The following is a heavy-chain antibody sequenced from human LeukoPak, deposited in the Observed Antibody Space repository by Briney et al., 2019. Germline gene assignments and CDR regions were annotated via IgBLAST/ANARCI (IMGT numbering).Heavy chain of an antibody. CDR1: GFTFSNYW. Sequence: GGSLRLSCAASGFTFSNYWMTWVRQAPGSGLEWVATIKQDGSDKYYVDSVKGRFTVSRDNAKNSLYLQMNSLRVEDTAVYYCAKRFGKNFDYWGQGTLVTVSS. D-gene: IGHD3-10*01. CDR2: IKQDGSDK. J-gene: IGHJ4*02. CDR3: AKRFGKNFDY. V-gene: IGHV3-7*01.